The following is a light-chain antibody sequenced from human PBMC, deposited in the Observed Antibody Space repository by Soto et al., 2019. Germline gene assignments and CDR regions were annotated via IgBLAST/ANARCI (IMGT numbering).Light chain of an antibody. Sequence: QSALTQPRSVSGSPGQSVTISCTGTSSDVGGYNYVSWYQQHPGKAPKLMIYDVSKRPSGVPDRFSGSKSGNTASLTISGLQAEDEADYYCCSYAGSRVFGGGTKLTV. V-gene: IGLV2-11*01. CDR1: SSDVGGYNY. J-gene: IGLJ3*02. CDR3: CSYAGSRV. CDR2: DVS.